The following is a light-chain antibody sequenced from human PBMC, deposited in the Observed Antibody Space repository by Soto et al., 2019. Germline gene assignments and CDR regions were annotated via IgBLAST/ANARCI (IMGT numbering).Light chain of an antibody. CDR2: GAS. Sequence: EILMTQSPATLSVSPGERATLSCRASQSVDGNLAWYQQKPGQAPMLLIYGASTRATGISARFSGSGSGTEFTLTISSLQSEDFAVYYCQQRSNWPPKITFGQGTRLEIK. J-gene: IGKJ5*01. V-gene: IGKV3-15*01. CDR1: QSVDGN. CDR3: QQRSNWPPKIT.